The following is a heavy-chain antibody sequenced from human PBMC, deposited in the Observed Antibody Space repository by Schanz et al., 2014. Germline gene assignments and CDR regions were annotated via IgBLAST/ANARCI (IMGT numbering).Heavy chain of an antibody. CDR1: GFTFSIYG. V-gene: IGHV3-23*04. CDR3: SKDKQGSRSDDS. J-gene: IGHJ5*01. D-gene: IGHD2-15*01. CDR2: MIGSGSSV. Sequence: EVQLVESGGGVVRPGGSLRLSCAASGFTFSIYGMSWVRQAPGKGLEWVSRMIGSGSSVFYADSVKGRFIVSRDNSKNTLYLEMNRLRVDDTAVYYCSKDKQGSRSDDSWGQGTLVTVSS.